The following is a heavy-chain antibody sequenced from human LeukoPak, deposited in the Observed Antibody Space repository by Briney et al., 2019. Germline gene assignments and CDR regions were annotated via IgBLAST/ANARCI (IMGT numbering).Heavy chain of an antibody. Sequence: PSQALSLTCTVSGGSLSSGSDYWSWIRQSAGKGLEWIGRIYASGSTNYNPSLKSRVTISVDTSENQFSLKLSSVTAADTAVYYCARVSLVRGAPDYYFDYWGQGTLVTVSS. J-gene: IGHJ4*02. CDR2: IYASGST. CDR1: GGSLSSGSDY. CDR3: ARVSLVRGAPDYYFDY. V-gene: IGHV4-61*02. D-gene: IGHD3-10*01.